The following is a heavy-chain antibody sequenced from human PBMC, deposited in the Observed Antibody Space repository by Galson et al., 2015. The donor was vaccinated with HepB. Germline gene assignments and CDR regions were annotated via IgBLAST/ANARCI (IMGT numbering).Heavy chain of an antibody. CDR1: GFTFSSYS. D-gene: IGHD6-13*01. V-gene: IGHV3-21*01. J-gene: IGHJ6*02. CDR2: ISSSSSYI. Sequence: SLRLSCAASGFTFSSYSMNWVRQAPGKGLEWVSSISSSSSYIYYAASVKGRFTISRDNSKNSLYLQMNSLRAEDTAVYYCARAPFEERAAAGPYYYYGMDVWGQGTTVTVSS. CDR3: ARAPFEERAAAGPYYYYGMDV.